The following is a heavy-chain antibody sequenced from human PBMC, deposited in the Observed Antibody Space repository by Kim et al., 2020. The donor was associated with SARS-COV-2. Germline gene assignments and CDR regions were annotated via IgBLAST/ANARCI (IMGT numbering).Heavy chain of an antibody. V-gene: IGHV4-39*07. D-gene: IGHD4-4*01. J-gene: IGHJ4*02. Sequence: SETLSLTCTVSGGFISSSSYYWGWIRQPPGKGLEWIGNIYYTGSTYYNPSLKSRVTISVDTSKNQFSLKLSSVTAADTALYYCARRTTSPVFDYWGQGTLVTVSS. CDR1: GGFISSSSYY. CDR2: IYYTGST. CDR3: ARRTTSPVFDY.